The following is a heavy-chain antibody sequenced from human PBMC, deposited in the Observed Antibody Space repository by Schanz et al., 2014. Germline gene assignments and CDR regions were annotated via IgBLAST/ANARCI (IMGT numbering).Heavy chain of an antibody. J-gene: IGHJ6*02. CDR1: GFIFSNYG. Sequence: QVQLVESGGGVVQPGGSLRLSCAASGFIFSNYGMHWVRQAPGKGLEWVAVIWSDGSNKYYADSVKGRFTISRDNSKNILYLQMNSLSADDTAVFYCAKGMGYCSGGTCYDCYYYGLDVWGQGTTVTVSS. D-gene: IGHD2-15*01. V-gene: IGHV3-33*06. CDR2: IWSDGSNK. CDR3: AKGMGYCSGGTCYDCYYYGLDV.